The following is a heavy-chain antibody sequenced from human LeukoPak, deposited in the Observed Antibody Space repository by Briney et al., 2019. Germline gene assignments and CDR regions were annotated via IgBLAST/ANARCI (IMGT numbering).Heavy chain of an antibody. CDR2: ISSSCSTI. CDR3: ARLQSGYSGYDPGYGMDV. Sequence: GGSLRLSCAASGFTFSDYYMSWIRQAQGKGLEWVSYISSSCSTIYYADYVKGRFTISRDNAKNSLYLQMNSLRAEDTAVYYCARLQSGYSGYDPGYGMDVWGQGATVTVSS. V-gene: IGHV3-11*01. J-gene: IGHJ6*02. CDR1: GFTFSDYY. D-gene: IGHD5-12*01.